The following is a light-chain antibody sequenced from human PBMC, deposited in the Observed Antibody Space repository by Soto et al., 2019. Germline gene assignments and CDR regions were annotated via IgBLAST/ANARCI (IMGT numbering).Light chain of an antibody. V-gene: IGLV2-8*01. CDR3: SSYAGSTVV. CDR1: SSDVGGYNY. J-gene: IGLJ2*01. CDR2: EVS. Sequence: QSALTQPPSASGSHGQSVTISCTGTSSDVGGYNYVSWYQQHPGKAPKLMNYEVSKRPSGVPDRFSGSKSGNTASLTVSGLQAEDEADYYCSSYAGSTVVFGGGTNLTVL.